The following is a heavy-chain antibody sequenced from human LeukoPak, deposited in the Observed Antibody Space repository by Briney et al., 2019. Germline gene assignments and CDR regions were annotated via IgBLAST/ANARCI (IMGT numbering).Heavy chain of an antibody. CDR3: ARDLVTVTKGFDI. V-gene: IGHV4-59*11. CDR2: ISYIGST. D-gene: IGHD4-17*01. CDR1: DDSFSSHY. J-gene: IGHJ3*02. Sequence: SETLSLTCAVSDDSFSSHYWTWIRQPPGKGLEWIGYISYIGSTNYNPSLKRRVTISIDTSKNQFSLKLSSVTAADTAVYYCARDLVTVTKGFDIWGQGTMVSVS.